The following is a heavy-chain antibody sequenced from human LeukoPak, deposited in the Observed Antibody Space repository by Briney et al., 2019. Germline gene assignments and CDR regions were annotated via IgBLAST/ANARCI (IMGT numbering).Heavy chain of an antibody. D-gene: IGHD3-22*01. V-gene: IGHV3-7*01. CDR1: GFTFSSYW. CDR3: ARMRGNDYYDSSGYLNY. CDR2: IKQDGSEK. Sequence: PWGSLRLSCAASGFTFSSYWMSWVRQAPGKGLEWVANIKQDGSEKYYVDSVKGRFTISRDNAKNSLYLQMNSLRAEDTAVYYCARMRGNDYYDSSGYLNYWGQGTLVTVSS. J-gene: IGHJ4*02.